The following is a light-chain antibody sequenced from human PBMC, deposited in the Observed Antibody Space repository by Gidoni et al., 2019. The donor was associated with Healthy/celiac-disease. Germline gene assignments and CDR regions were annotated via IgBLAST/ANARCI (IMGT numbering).Light chain of an antibody. CDR1: QSISSY. Sequence: DIQMTQSPSSLSASVGDRVTITCRASQSISSYLNWYQQKQGKAPKLLIYAASSLQSGFPSRFSGSGSGTDCTLTISSLKTEDFATYDGQQSYRTPLTFGGXTKVEIK. CDR2: AAS. CDR3: QQSYRTPLT. J-gene: IGKJ4*01. V-gene: IGKV1-39*01.